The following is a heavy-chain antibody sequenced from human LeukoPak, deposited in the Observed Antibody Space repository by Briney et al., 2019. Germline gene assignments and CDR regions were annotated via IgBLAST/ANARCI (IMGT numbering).Heavy chain of an antibody. J-gene: IGHJ4*02. CDR1: GFTFSSYE. D-gene: IGHD2-8*02. Sequence: GGSLRLSCAASGFTFSSYEMNWVRLAPGKGLEWVSLITSSGGTIYYADSVKGRFTISRDNAKNSLYLQMNSLRAEDTAIYYCATYRQVLLPFESWGQGTLVTVSS. V-gene: IGHV3-48*03. CDR3: ATYRQVLLPFES. CDR2: ITSSGGTI.